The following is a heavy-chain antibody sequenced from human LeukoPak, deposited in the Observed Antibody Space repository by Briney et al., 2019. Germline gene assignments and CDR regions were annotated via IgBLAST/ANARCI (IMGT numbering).Heavy chain of an antibody. Sequence: PSETLSLTCTVSGGSISSSSYYWGWIRQPPGKGLEWIGYIYHSGSTYYNPSLKSRVTISVDRSKNQFSLKLSSVTAADTAVYYCASMTLYSGYDVAWGQGTLVTVSS. CDR2: IYHSGST. CDR3: ASMTLYSGYDVA. CDR1: GGSISSSSYY. D-gene: IGHD5-12*01. V-gene: IGHV4-30-2*01. J-gene: IGHJ4*02.